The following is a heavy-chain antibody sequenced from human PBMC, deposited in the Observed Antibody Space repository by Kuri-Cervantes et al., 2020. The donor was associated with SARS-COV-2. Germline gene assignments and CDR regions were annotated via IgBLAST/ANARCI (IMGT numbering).Heavy chain of an antibody. D-gene: IGHD6-13*01. J-gene: IGHJ5*02. CDR1: GGSVSSGSYY. CDR3: ARGGYSSSWYGLKNWFDP. Sequence: ESLKISCTVSGGSVSSGSYYWSWIRQPPGKGLEWIGYIYYSGSTNYNPPLKSRVTISVDTSKNQFSLKLSSVTAADTAVYYCARGGYSSSWYGLKNWFDPWGQGTLVTVSS. V-gene: IGHV4-61*01. CDR2: IYYSGST.